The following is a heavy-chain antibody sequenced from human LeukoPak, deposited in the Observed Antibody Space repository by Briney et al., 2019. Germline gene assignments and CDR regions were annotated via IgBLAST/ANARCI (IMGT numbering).Heavy chain of an antibody. CDR2: IYYSGST. D-gene: IGHD3-10*01. J-gene: IGHJ6*03. Sequence: SETLSLTCTASGGSISSYYWSWIRQPPGKGLEWIGYIYYSGSTNYNPSLKSRVTISVDTSKNQFSLKLSSVTAADTAVYYCARDQATYYYGSGSYPYYYYYMDVWGKGTTVTVSS. CDR3: ARDQATYYYGSGSYPYYYYYMDV. V-gene: IGHV4-59*01. CDR1: GGSISSYY.